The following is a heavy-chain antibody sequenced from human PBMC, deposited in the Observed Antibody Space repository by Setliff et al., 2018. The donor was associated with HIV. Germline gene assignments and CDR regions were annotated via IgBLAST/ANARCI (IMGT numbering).Heavy chain of an antibody. CDR1: GGSVSGHY. Sequence: SETLSLTCAVYGGSVSGHYWGWFRQPPGKGLEWIGEITPTGDTNYIPSLKSRVTISVDTSKNQFSLKLSSVTAADTAVYYCARHYGPIGYFDYWGQGALVTVSS. D-gene: IGHD4-17*01. V-gene: IGHV4-34*01. CDR3: ARHYGPIGYFDY. CDR2: ITPTGDT. J-gene: IGHJ4*02.